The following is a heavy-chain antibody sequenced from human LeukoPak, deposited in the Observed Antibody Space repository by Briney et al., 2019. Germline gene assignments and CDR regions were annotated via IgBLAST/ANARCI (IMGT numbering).Heavy chain of an antibody. J-gene: IGHJ4*02. D-gene: IGHD1-1*01. Sequence: PGGSLRLSCAASGFTVSSNYLSWVRQAPGKGLEWVSVIYSGGSTYYADSVKGRFTISRDNSKNTLYLQMNSLRAEDTAVYYCAKHERPSAAPLDYWGQGTLVTVSS. V-gene: IGHV3-53*01. CDR1: GFTVSSNY. CDR3: AKHERPSAAPLDY. CDR2: IYSGGST.